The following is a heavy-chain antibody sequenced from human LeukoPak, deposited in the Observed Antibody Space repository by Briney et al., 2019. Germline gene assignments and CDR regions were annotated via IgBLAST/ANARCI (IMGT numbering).Heavy chain of an antibody. CDR2: ISRSGSII. CDR3: ARTAYYYDSSGYDDAIDI. CDR1: GFTFSDYY. Sequence: GGSLRLSCAASGFTFSDYYMSWIRQAPGKGLEWVSHISRSGSIIYNADSVKGRITISRDNAKNSLYLQMNSLRAEDTAVYYCARTAYYYDSSGYDDAIDIWGQGTMVTVSS. D-gene: IGHD3-22*01. J-gene: IGHJ3*02. V-gene: IGHV3-11*01.